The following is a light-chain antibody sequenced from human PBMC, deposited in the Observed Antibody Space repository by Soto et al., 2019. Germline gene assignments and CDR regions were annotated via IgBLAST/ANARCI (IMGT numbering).Light chain of an antibody. Sequence: EVVMTQSPATLSVSRGERATLSCRASESVRSYLAWYQQKPGQAPRLLIYGASTRATGIPARFSGSGSGTEFTLTISSLQSEDFAIYYCQQYNNWPPITFGQGTRLEIK. CDR3: QQYNNWPPIT. CDR2: GAS. V-gene: IGKV3-15*01. J-gene: IGKJ5*01. CDR1: ESVRSY.